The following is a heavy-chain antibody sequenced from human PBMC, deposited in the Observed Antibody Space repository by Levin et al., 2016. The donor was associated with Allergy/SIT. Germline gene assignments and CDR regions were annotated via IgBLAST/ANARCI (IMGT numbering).Heavy chain of an antibody. CDR2: IYYTGST. D-gene: IGHD2-21*01. CDR3: ASQYTPFIPVDY. V-gene: IGHV4-39*01. Sequence: SETLSLTCTVSGGSISNSIYYWGWIRQPPGKGLEWIGSIYYTGSTYYNPPLKSRVTISVDTSKNQFSLKLSSVTAADTAVYYCASQYTPFIPVDYWGQGTLVTVSS. J-gene: IGHJ4*02. CDR1: GGSISNSIYY.